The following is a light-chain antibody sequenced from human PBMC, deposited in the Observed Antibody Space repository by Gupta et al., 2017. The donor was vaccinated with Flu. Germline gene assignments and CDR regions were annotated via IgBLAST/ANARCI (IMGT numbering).Light chain of an antibody. CDR3: SSYAGSDTVI. CDR1: SSDVGGYNY. CDR2: DVS. J-gene: IGLJ2*01. Sequence: QSALTQPPSASGSPGQSVTISCTGTSSDVGGYNYVSWYQQHPGKAPKLMIFDVSSRPSGVPDRFSGSKSGNTASLTVSGLQADDEADYYCSSYAGSDTVIFGGETKLTVL. V-gene: IGLV2-8*01.